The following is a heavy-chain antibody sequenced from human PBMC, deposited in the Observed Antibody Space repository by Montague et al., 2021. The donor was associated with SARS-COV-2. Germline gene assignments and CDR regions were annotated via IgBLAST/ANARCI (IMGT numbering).Heavy chain of an antibody. V-gene: IGHV4-61*01. J-gene: IGHJ4*02. CDR2: IDYSGXA. CDR3: AKGDMVRGIPWIDH. CDR1: GGSVSSGSHY. D-gene: IGHD3-10*01. Sequence: SETLSLTCSVSGGSVSSGSHYWCWIRQPPGKGLECIGYIDYSGXAXYXXXXPSLMSRATISIDTSKNQFSLTLNSVTATDTAVYYCAKGDMVRGIPWIDHWGQGNLVTVSS.